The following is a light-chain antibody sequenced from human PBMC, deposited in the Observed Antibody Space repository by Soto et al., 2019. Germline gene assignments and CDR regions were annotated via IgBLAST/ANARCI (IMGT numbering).Light chain of an antibody. Sequence: QSVLTQPASVSGSPGQSITISCTGTSSDVGSYNLVSWYQQHPGKAPKLMIYEVSKRPSGVSNRFSGSKSGNTASLTISGLQAEDEADYYCCSYAGNSTPLTFGTGTKVTVL. V-gene: IGLV2-23*02. J-gene: IGLJ1*01. CDR3: CSYAGNSTPLT. CDR2: EVS. CDR1: SSDVGSYNL.